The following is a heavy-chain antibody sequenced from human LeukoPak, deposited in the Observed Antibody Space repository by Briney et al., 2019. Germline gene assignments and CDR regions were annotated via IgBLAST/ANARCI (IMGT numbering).Heavy chain of an antibody. Sequence: PGGSLRLSCAASGFTFRDYWMSWVRQAPGKGLEWVANIKHDGSEKYYVASVKGRFTISRDNAKNTLYLQMNSLRAEDTAVYYCAREGYYDSSGYSIRFSYWGQGTLVTVSS. V-gene: IGHV3-7*01. J-gene: IGHJ4*02. CDR3: AREGYYDSSGYSIRFSY. D-gene: IGHD3-22*01. CDR2: IKHDGSEK. CDR1: GFTFRDYW.